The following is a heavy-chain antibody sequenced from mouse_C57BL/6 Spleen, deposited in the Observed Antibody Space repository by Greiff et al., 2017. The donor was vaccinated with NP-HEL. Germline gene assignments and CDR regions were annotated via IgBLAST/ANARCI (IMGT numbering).Heavy chain of an antibody. Sequence: EVQLQQSGPELVKPGASVKISCKASGYSFTDYNMNWVKQSNGKSLEWIGVINPNYGTTSYNQKFKGKATLTVDQSSSTAYMQLNSLTSEDAAVYYCARAPGRGSSPGWYFDVWGTGTTVTVSA. CDR1: GYSFTDYN. CDR3: ARAPGRGSSPGWYFDV. D-gene: IGHD1-1*01. V-gene: IGHV1-39*01. J-gene: IGHJ1*03. CDR2: INPNYGTT.